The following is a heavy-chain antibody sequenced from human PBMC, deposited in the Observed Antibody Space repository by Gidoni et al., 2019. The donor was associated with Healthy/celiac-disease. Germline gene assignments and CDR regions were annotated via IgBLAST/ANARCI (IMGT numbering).Heavy chain of an antibody. CDR3: ARVGLRGMATAYDAFDI. CDR2: INWNGGST. J-gene: IGHJ3*02. D-gene: IGHD5-18*01. CDR1: GFTFDDYG. Sequence: EVQLVESGGGVVRPGRSLRLSCADSGFTFDDYGLSWVRQAPGKGLEWVSGINWNGGSTGYADSVKGRFTISRDNAKNSLYLQMNSLRAEDTALYYCARVGLRGMATAYDAFDIWGQGTMVTVSS. V-gene: IGHV3-20*04.